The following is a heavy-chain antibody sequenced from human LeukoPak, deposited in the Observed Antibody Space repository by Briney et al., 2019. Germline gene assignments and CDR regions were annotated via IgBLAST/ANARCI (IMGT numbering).Heavy chain of an antibody. J-gene: IGHJ5*02. CDR3: ARVPRGKAVLSPTNWFDP. CDR2: INTNTGNP. V-gene: IGHV7-4-1*02. Sequence: GASVKVSCKASGYTFTSYAMNWVRQAPGQGLEWMGWINTNTGNPTYAQGFTGRFVFSLDTSVSTAYLQISSLKAEDTAVYYCARVPRGKAVLSPTNWFDPWGQGTLVTVSS. D-gene: IGHD6-19*01. CDR1: GYTFTSYA.